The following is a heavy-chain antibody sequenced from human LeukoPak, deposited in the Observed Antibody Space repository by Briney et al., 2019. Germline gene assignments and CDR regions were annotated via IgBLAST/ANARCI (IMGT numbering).Heavy chain of an antibody. CDR2: IYYSGST. CDR3: ARARLGYCSSTSCYHGNWFDP. Sequence: SETLSLTCTVSGGSISSSSYYWGWIRQPPGKGLEWIGSIYYSGSTYYNPSLKSRVTISVDTSNNQFSLKLSSVTAADTAVYYCARARLGYCSSTSCYHGNWFDPWGQGTLVTVSS. CDR1: GGSISSSSYY. J-gene: IGHJ5*02. V-gene: IGHV4-39*01. D-gene: IGHD2-2*01.